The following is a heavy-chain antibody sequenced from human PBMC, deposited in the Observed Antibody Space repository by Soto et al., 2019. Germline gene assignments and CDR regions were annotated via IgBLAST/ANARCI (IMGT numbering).Heavy chain of an antibody. Sequence: EVQLVESGGGLVQPGGSLRLSCAASGFTFSTFWMHWVCQAPGKGLVWVSRMNSDGSSTTYADSVRGRFTISRDNAKNTLHLQMNSLRGEDTAVYYCARGGYRTLDIWGQGTMVTVSS. CDR3: ARGGYRTLDI. J-gene: IGHJ3*02. CDR2: MNSDGSST. CDR1: GFTFSTFW. D-gene: IGHD5-18*01. V-gene: IGHV3-74*01.